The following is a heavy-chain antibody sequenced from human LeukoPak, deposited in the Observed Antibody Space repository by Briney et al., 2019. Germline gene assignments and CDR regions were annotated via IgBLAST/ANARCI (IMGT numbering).Heavy chain of an antibody. Sequence: PGGSLRLSCAASGFTFNEYAMHWVRQAPGKGLEWVSAISGSGGSTYYADSVKGRFTISRDNSKNTLYLQMNSLRAEDTAVYYCAKSNRDIVVVTAINPIHLDYWGQGTLVTVSS. V-gene: IGHV3-23*01. CDR1: GFTFNEYA. CDR2: ISGSGGST. CDR3: AKSNRDIVVVTAINPIHLDY. J-gene: IGHJ4*02. D-gene: IGHD2-21*02.